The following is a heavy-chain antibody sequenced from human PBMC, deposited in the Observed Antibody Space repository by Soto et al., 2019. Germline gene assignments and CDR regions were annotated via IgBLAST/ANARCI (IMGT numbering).Heavy chain of an antibody. D-gene: IGHD6-19*01. J-gene: IGHJ6*02. CDR2: IIPIFGTA. CDR1: GGTFSSYA. V-gene: IGHV1-69*13. Sequence: SVKVSRKASGGTFSSYAISCVRQAPGQGLEWMGGIIPIFGTANYAQKFQGRVTITADESTSTAYMELSSLRSEDTAVYYCAHIIAVAGTHYYYYYGMDVWGQGTTVTVSS. CDR3: AHIIAVAGTHYYYYYGMDV.